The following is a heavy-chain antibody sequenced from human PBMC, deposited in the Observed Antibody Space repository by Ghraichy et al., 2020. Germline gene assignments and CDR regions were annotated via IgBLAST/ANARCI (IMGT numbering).Heavy chain of an antibody. V-gene: IGHV7-4-1*02. Sequence: ASVKVSCKASGYTFTSYAMNWVRQAPGQGLEWMGWINTNTGNPTYAQGFTGRFVFSLDTSVSTAYLQISSLKAEDTAVYYCARGPYYDFWSGYYADYYYGMDVWGQGTTVTVSS. D-gene: IGHD3-3*01. CDR3: ARGPYYDFWSGYYADYYYGMDV. CDR1: GYTFTSYA. CDR2: INTNTGNP. J-gene: IGHJ6*02.